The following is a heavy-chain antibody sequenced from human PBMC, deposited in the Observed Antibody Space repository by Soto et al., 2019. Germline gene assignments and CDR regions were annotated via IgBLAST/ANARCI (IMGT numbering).Heavy chain of an antibody. Sequence: QVQLRESGSGLVKPSQTLSLTCSVSGASVTRDGNCWTWIRQPPGKGLEFVASIYHGGSTFYNPSLRSRVTISLDRSKNQFSLKLTSVTAADTAGYYCAREVDGYSPFDDWVQGTLVTVSS. CDR3: AREVDGYSPFDD. CDR2: IYHGGST. CDR1: GASVTRDGNC. D-gene: IGHD4-4*01. J-gene: IGHJ4*02. V-gene: IGHV4-30-2*01.